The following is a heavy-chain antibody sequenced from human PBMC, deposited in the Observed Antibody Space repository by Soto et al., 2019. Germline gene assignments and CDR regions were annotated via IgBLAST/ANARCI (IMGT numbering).Heavy chain of an antibody. V-gene: IGHV3-23*01. J-gene: IGHJ5*02. Sequence: EVQLLGSGGGLVQPGGSLRLSCAASGFTFSDYDMSWVRQAPGKGLEWVSAISASGRTTYHADSVKGRFTISRDNSKDTLYLQMNSLRVEDTAVYYCARDRRGVLDPWGQGIPVTVSS. CDR1: GFTFSDYD. CDR2: ISASGRTT. CDR3: ARDRRGVLDP.